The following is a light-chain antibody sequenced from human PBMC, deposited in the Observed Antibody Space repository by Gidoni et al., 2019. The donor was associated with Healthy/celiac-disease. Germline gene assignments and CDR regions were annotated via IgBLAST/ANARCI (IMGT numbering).Light chain of an antibody. CDR2: QDS. J-gene: IGLJ2*01. CDR1: KLGDKY. Sequence: SSELTQHPSVSVSPGQTASITCSGDKLGDKYACWYQQKPGQSPVLVIYQDSKRPSGIPERFSGSNSGNTATLTISGTQAMDEADYYCQAWDSSLSVFGGGTKLTVL. CDR3: QAWDSSLSV. V-gene: IGLV3-1*01.